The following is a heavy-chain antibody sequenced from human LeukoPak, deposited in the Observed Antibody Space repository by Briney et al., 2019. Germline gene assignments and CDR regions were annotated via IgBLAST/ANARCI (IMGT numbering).Heavy chain of an antibody. J-gene: IGHJ4*02. CDR1: GFTFSSYA. CDR2: ISGSGGST. V-gene: IGHV3-23*01. CDR3: AKDKLAYCSGGGCYYFDY. Sequence: GGSLRLSCAASGFTFSSYAMSWVRQAPGTGLEWVSAISGSGGSTYYADSVKGRFTISRENSKNTLYLQMKSLRAEDTAVYYCAKDKLAYCSGGGCYYFDYWGQGTLVTVSS. D-gene: IGHD2-15*01.